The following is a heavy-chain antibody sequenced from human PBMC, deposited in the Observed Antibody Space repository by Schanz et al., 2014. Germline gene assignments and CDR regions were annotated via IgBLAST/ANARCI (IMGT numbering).Heavy chain of an antibody. V-gene: IGHV3-74*02. Sequence: EVQLVESGGGLIQPGGSLRLSCAASGFGFSSYWMHWVRQVPGKGLVWVSRIKSDGSSTSYADSVKGRFTISRDNAKRSLFLQMNSLRVEDTAVYYCAKTLFPGGTQTFGNWGRGTLVTVSS. J-gene: IGHJ4*02. CDR1: GFGFSSYW. D-gene: IGHD2-8*02. CDR3: AKTLFPGGTQTFGN. CDR2: IKSDGSST.